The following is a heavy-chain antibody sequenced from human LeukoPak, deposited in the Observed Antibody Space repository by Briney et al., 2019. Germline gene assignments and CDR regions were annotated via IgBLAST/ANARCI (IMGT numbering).Heavy chain of an antibody. V-gene: IGHV4-59*01. Sequence: SETLSLTCTVSGGSISTNYWRWIRPPPGKGLEWIGPISYTSNTNCNPSLKSRATISVAASKNQYSLKLTSVTAADTAVYYCACGRLGYNSPFDSWGQGTLVTVSS. CDR2: ISYTSNT. D-gene: IGHD5-24*01. CDR3: ACGRLGYNSPFDS. CDR1: GGSISTNY. J-gene: IGHJ4*02.